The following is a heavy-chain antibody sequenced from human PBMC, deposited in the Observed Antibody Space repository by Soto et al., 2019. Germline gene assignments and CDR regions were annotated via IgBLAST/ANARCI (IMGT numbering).Heavy chain of an antibody. Sequence: GGSLRLSCAASGFICSSYDMSWVRQAPGKGLEWVSTILVDGRTFYVDSVKGRFTISRDNSNKTLFLHMNSLRAEDTAVYYCAAMHYNFWSGSVDYWGQGIQVTVSS. D-gene: IGHD3-3*01. J-gene: IGHJ4*02. CDR2: ILVDGRT. CDR1: GFICSSYD. CDR3: AAMHYNFWSGSVDY. V-gene: IGHV3-23*01.